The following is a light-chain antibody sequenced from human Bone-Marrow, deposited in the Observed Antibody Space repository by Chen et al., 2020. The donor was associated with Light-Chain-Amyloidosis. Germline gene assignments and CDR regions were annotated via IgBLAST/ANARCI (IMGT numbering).Light chain of an antibody. V-gene: IGKV3-15*01. Sequence: EIVVTQSPATLSVSPGERATLSCRASQRVGSNLAWYQQSPGQPPRLLINGASTRATGIPGRFSGSGSGTEFTLTITSLQSEDFAVYYCQQYNDWPLTFGGGTKVEIK. CDR2: GAS. CDR1: QRVGSN. J-gene: IGKJ4*01. CDR3: QQYNDWPLT.